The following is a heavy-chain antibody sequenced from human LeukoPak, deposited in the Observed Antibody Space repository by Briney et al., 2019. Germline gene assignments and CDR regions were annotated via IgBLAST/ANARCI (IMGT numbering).Heavy chain of an antibody. CDR3: ARDQRVFSYDAFDI. CDR2: ISGDGSST. Sequence: GGSLRLSCAASGFTFSSYWMHWVRQAPGEGLVWVSRISGDGSSTNYADSVKGRFTISRDNAKNTLYLQMNSLRAEDTAVYYCARDQRVFSYDAFDIWGQGTMVTVSS. J-gene: IGHJ3*02. CDR1: GFTFSSYW. D-gene: IGHD6-6*01. V-gene: IGHV3-74*01.